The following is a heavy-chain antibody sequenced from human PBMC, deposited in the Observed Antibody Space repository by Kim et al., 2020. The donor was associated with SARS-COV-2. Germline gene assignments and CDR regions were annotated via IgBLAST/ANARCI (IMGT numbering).Heavy chain of an antibody. CDR3: ARDRDYYGSGSWRGGYWCDP. Sequence: ASVKVSCKASGYTFTSYAMNWVRQAPGQGLEWMGWINTNTGNPTYAQGFTGRFVFSLDTSVSTEYLQISSLKAEDTAVYYCARDRDYYGSGSWRGGYWCDPWGQGTLVTVSS. J-gene: IGHJ5*02. D-gene: IGHD3-10*01. CDR2: INTNTGNP. CDR1: GYTFTSYA. V-gene: IGHV7-4-1*02.